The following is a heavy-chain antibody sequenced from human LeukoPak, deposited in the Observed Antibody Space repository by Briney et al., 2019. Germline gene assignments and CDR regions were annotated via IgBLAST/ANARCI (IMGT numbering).Heavy chain of an antibody. J-gene: IGHJ4*02. CDR2: INSDGSST. V-gene: IGHV3-74*01. CDR1: GFTFSSYW. CDR3: ARDPDYGDYGDY. Sequence: GGSLRLSCAASGFTFSSYWMHWVRQAPGKGLVWVSRINSDGSSTSYADSVKGQFTISRDNTKNTLYLQMNSLRAEDTAVYYCARDPDYGDYGDYWGQGTLVTVSS. D-gene: IGHD4-17*01.